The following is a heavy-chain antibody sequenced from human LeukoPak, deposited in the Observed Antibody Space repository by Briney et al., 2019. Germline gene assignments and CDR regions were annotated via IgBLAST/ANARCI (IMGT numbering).Heavy chain of an antibody. J-gene: IGHJ4*02. D-gene: IGHD5-24*01. V-gene: IGHV3-7*01. CDR2: IRPDGSEK. Sequence: GGSLRLSCTTSGFIFSSYWMSWVRQAPGKGLEWVANIRPDGSEKQYVDSMKGRFTISRDNAQNSVYLHMNSLTAEDTAVYYCARWLHDYWGQGTLATVSS. CDR3: ARWLHDY. CDR1: GFIFSSYW.